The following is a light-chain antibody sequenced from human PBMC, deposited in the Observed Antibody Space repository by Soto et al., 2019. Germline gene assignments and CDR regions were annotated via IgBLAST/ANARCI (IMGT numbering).Light chain of an antibody. CDR2: DVT. Sequence: QSALTQPASVSGSPGQSITISCTGTSSDVGGYNYVSWYQQHPGKAPKLMIYDVTNRPSGVSNRFSGSKSVNTASLTISGLQAEDEADYYCNSYTSSSPYVFGTGTKLTVL. J-gene: IGLJ1*01. V-gene: IGLV2-14*01. CDR1: SSDVGGYNY. CDR3: NSYTSSSPYV.